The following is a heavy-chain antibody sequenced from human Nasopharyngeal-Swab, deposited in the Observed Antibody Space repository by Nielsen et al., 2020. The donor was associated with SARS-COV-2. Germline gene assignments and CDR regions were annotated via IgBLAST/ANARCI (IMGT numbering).Heavy chain of an antibody. D-gene: IGHD4-17*01. J-gene: IGHJ4*02. CDR1: GFTFSSYE. CDR3: ARVEVYGDLPDY. CDR2: ITSSGYTI. V-gene: IGHV3-48*03. Sequence: GESLKISCAASGFTFSSYEMNWVRQAPGKGLEWVSYITSSGYTIFYADSVKGRFTISRDNAKNSVYLQMNSLRAEDTAVYYCARVEVYGDLPDYWGQGTLVTVSS.